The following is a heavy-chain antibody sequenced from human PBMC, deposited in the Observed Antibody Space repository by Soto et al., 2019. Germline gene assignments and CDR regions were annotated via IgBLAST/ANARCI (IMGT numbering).Heavy chain of an antibody. CDR1: GFRFSIYS. Sequence: EVQLVESGGNLVQPGGSLRLSCAASGFRFSIYSMNWVRQAPGKGLEWSAYITSDTKTIKYADSVRGRFTISRDNGKNSVYLQMNSLRVDDPAVHYCAGSSEGHFDYWGQGTVATVSA. J-gene: IGHJ4*02. V-gene: IGHV3-48*01. CDR3: AGSSEGHFDY. CDR2: ITSDTKTI.